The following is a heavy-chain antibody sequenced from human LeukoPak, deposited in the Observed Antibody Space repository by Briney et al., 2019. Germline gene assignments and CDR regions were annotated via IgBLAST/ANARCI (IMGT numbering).Heavy chain of an antibody. J-gene: IGHJ3*02. CDR3: VQEGPRGLAFDI. Sequence: GGSLRLSCEASGVTFSSYVMSWVRQAPGKGPEWVSGISGSGGGTYADSVKGRFAISRDNSKNTLYLQMNSLRAEDTAVYYCVQEGPRGLAFDIWGQGTKVTVSS. V-gene: IGHV3-23*01. CDR2: ISGSGGGT. CDR1: GVTFSSYV.